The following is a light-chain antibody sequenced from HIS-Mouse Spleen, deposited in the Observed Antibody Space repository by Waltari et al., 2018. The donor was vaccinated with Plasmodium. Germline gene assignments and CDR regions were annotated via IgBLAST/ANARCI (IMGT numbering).Light chain of an antibody. V-gene: IGKV1-27*01. CDR3: QKYNSAPHT. CDR2: AAS. J-gene: IGKJ2*01. Sequence: DIQLTQSPSSLSASVADSVTITCRASQGISNYLAWYQQKPGKVPKLLIYAASTLQSGVPSRFSGSGSGTDFTLTISSLQPEDVATYYCQKYNSAPHTFGQGTKLEIK. CDR1: QGISNY.